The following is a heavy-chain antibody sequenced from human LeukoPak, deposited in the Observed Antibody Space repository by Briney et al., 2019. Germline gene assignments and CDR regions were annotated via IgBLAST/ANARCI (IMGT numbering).Heavy chain of an antibody. CDR1: GFTFSSYG. Sequence: GGSLRLSCAASGFTFSSYGMHWVRQAPGKELEWVAVIWYDGSNKYYADSVKGRFTISRDNSKNTLYLQMNSLRAEDTAVYYCASLGDSSSWYPDDAFDIWGQGTMVTVSS. CDR2: IWYDGSNK. D-gene: IGHD6-13*01. J-gene: IGHJ3*02. V-gene: IGHV3-33*01. CDR3: ASLGDSSSWYPDDAFDI.